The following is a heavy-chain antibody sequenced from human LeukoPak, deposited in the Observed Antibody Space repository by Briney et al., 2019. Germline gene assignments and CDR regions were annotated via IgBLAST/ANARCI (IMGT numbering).Heavy chain of an antibody. Sequence: GGSLRLSCAAPGFXFSTYGPHWVRQAPGKGLEWVALIWYDGSNKYYADSVKGRFTISRDNSKNTLYLQMNSLRAEDTAVYYCAREKQKYSSGWYCLDYWGQGTLVTVSS. CDR2: IWYDGSNK. CDR1: GFXFSTYG. J-gene: IGHJ4*02. V-gene: IGHV3-33*01. CDR3: AREKQKYSSGWYCLDY. D-gene: IGHD6-19*01.